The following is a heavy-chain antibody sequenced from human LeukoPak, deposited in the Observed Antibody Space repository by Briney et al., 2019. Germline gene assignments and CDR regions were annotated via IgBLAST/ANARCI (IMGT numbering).Heavy chain of an antibody. CDR3: ARETGWVFDA. CDR1: GVPFSDRY. V-gene: IGHV3-11*04. J-gene: IGHJ4*02. Sequence: GGSLRLSCAAAGVPFSDRYMSWLRQAPGKGTEWVAYISPNGDIIHYADSVRGRFTISRDNAKNSLYLQVNSLRAEDTAIYYCARETGWVFDAWGQGTLVTVSS. D-gene: IGHD7-27*01. CDR2: ISPNGDII.